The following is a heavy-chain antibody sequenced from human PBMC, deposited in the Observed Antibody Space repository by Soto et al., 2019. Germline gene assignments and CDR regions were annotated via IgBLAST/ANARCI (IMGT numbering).Heavy chain of an antibody. Sequence: GGSLRLSCAASGFTFSSYGMHWVRQAPGKGLEWVAVIWYDGSNKYYADSVKGRFTISRDNSKNTLYLQMNSLRAEDTAVYYCARDGRGYCSGGSCYSGPVGPFWGYYYMDVWGKGTTVTVSS. J-gene: IGHJ6*03. CDR3: ARDGRGYCSGGSCYSGPVGPFWGYYYMDV. D-gene: IGHD2-15*01. CDR1: GFTFSSYG. V-gene: IGHV3-33*01. CDR2: IWYDGSNK.